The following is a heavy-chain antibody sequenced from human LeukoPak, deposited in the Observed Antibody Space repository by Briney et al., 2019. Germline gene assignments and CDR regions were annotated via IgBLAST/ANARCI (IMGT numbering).Heavy chain of an antibody. V-gene: IGHV1-18*01. CDR2: ISGYNGNT. Sequence: GASVKVSCKTSGYTFSSHGLSWVRQAPGQGLEWMGWISGYNGNTKYAQKFQDRVTMTTDTSTTTDYMELSSLRSEDTAVYYCARDNSVGDIAWWFDPWGQGTLVTVSS. D-gene: IGHD3-16*02. CDR3: ARDNSVGDIAWWFDP. J-gene: IGHJ5*02. CDR1: GYTFSSHG.